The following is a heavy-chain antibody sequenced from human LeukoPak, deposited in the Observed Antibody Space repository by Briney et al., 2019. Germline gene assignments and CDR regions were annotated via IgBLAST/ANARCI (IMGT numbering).Heavy chain of an antibody. CDR3: ARGRMIVVKMVLGYWFDP. CDR1: GGSFSGYY. J-gene: IGHJ5*02. Sequence: SETLPLTCAVYGGSFSGYYWSWIRQPPGKGLEWIGEINHSGSTNYNPSLKSRVTISVDTSKNQFSLKLSSVTAADTAVYYCARGRMIVVKMVLGYWFDPWGQGTLVTVSS. D-gene: IGHD3-22*01. V-gene: IGHV4-34*01. CDR2: INHSGST.